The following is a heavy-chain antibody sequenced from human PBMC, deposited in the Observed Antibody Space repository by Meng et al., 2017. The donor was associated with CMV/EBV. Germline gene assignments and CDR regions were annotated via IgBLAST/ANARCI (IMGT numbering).Heavy chain of an antibody. CDR3: VLDSSGWYSM. CDR1: GGTFSSYA. CDR2: IIPIFGTA. D-gene: IGHD6-19*01. V-gene: IGHV1-69*05. Sequence: SVKVSCKASGGTFSSYAISWVRQAPGQGLEWMGGIIPIFGTANYAQKFQGRVTITTDESTSTAYMEPSSLRSEDTAVYYCVLDSSGWYSMWGQGTLVTVSS. J-gene: IGHJ4*02.